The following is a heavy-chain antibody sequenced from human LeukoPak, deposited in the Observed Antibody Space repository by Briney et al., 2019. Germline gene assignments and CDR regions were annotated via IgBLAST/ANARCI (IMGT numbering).Heavy chain of an antibody. CDR1: GFTFSSYA. J-gene: IGHJ5*02. Sequence: GGSLRLSCTASGFTFSSYAMSWVRQAPGKGLEWVSAISGSGGNTYYADSVKGRFTISRDNAKNTRYLQMNSLRADDTAVYYCAREPGSYHWFDPWGQGTLVTVSS. CDR3: AREPGSYHWFDP. CDR2: ISGSGGNT. V-gene: IGHV3-23*01. D-gene: IGHD2-2*01.